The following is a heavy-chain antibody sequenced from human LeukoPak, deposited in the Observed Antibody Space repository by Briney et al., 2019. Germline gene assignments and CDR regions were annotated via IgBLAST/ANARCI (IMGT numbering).Heavy chain of an antibody. D-gene: IGHD4/OR15-4a*01. Sequence: GGSLRLSCAASGFTFSSYGMHWVRQAPGKGLEWVSFIYSDNTHYSNSVKGRFTISRDNSKNTLYLQMNSLRAEDTAVYYCARRAGAYSHPYDYWGQGTLVTVSS. CDR1: GFTFSSYG. J-gene: IGHJ4*02. CDR3: ARRAGAYSHPYDY. CDR2: IYSDNT. V-gene: IGHV3-NL1*01.